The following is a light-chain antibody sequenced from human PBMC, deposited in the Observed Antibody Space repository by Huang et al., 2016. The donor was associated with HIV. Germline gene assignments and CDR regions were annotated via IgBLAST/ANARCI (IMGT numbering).Light chain of an antibody. V-gene: IGKV2-29*02. CDR2: EVS. J-gene: IGKJ4*01. CDR3: MQGIHLSSP. CDR1: QSLLHSDGKTY. Sequence: DIILSQTPLSLSVTPGQPASISCKSSQSLLHSDGKTYLYWYVQKAGHSPQLPMYEVSNRVSGVPDRFSGSGSGTSFTLMISRVEAEDVGVYYCMQGIHLSSPFGGGTKIEI.